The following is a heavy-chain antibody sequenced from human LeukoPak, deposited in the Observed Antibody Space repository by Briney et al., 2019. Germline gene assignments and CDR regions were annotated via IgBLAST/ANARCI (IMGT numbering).Heavy chain of an antibody. CDR3: ARQEGYYYGSGSPQIDY. CDR1: GGSISSSSYY. J-gene: IGHJ4*02. D-gene: IGHD3-10*01. CDR2: IYYSGST. V-gene: IGHV4-39*01. Sequence: SETLSLTCTVSGGSISSSSYYWGWIRQPPGKGLEWIGSIYYSGSTYYNPSLKGRVTISVDTSKNQFSLKLSSVTAADTAVYYCARQEGYYYGSGSPQIDYWGQGTLVTVSS.